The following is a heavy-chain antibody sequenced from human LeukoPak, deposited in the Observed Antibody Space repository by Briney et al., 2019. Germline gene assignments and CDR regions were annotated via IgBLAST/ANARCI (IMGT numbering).Heavy chain of an antibody. D-gene: IGHD2-2*02. CDR1: GFTFSSYA. V-gene: IGHV3-23*01. J-gene: IGHJ4*02. Sequence: GGSLRLSCAASGFTFSSYAMSWVRQAPGKGLGWVSAISGSGGSTYYADSVKGRFTISRDNSKNTLYLQMNSLRAEDTAVYYCAKDQDLGNRAYCSSTSCYTNLDYWGQGTLVTVSS. CDR3: AKDQDLGNRAYCSSTSCYTNLDY. CDR2: ISGSGGST.